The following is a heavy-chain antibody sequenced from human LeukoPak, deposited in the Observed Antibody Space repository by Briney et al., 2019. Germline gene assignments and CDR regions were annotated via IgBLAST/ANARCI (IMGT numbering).Heavy chain of an antibody. D-gene: IGHD6-6*01. CDR2: IIGIGGST. J-gene: IGHJ6*02. V-gene: IGHV3-23*01. CDR3: ARATGIAARYHYGMDV. Sequence: YPGGSLRLSCAASGFTFNTYAMTWVRQAPGKGLEWVSSIIGIGGSTYYADSVKGRFTISRDNSKSTLYLQMGSLRAEDMAVYYCARATGIAARYHYGMDVWGQGTTVTVSS. CDR1: GFTFNTYA.